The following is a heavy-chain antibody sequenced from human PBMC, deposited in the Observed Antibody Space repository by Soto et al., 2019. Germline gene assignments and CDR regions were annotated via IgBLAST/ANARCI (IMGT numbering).Heavy chain of an antibody. CDR3: ARPVVPAAIIY. CDR1: GGSISSSSYY. D-gene: IGHD2-2*01. J-gene: IGHJ4*02. V-gene: IGHV4-39*01. CDR2: IYYSGST. Sequence: SETLSLTCTVSGGSISSSSYYWGWIRQPPGKGLGWIGSIYYSGSTYYNPSLKSRVTISVDTSKNQFSLKLSSVTAADTAVYYCARPVVPAAIIYWGQGTLVTVSS.